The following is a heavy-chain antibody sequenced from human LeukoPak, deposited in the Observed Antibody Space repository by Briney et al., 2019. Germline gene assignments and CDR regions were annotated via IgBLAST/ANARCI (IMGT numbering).Heavy chain of an antibody. CDR3: ARIKYDSSGLLDY. D-gene: IGHD3-22*01. CDR2: ISYDGGNK. Sequence: GGSLRLSCAASGFTFSSYAMSWVRQAPGKGLEWVTVISYDGGNKYYADSVKGRFTISRDNSRNTLYLQMNSLRAEDTAVYYCARIKYDSSGLLDYWGQGTLVTVSS. CDR1: GFTFSSYA. J-gene: IGHJ4*02. V-gene: IGHV3-30*04.